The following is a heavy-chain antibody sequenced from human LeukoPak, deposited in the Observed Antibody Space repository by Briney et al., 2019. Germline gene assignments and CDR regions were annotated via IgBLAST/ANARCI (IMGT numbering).Heavy chain of an antibody. CDR1: GFTFSSYA. J-gene: IGHJ4*02. D-gene: IGHD1-26*01. CDR2: ISYDGSNK. Sequence: GGSLRLSCAASGFTFSSYAMHWVRQAPGKGLEWVAVISYDGSNKYYADSVKGRFTISRDNSKNTLYLQMNSLRAEDTAVYYCARDRWDGSYFDYWGQGTLVTVSS. V-gene: IGHV3-30-3*01. CDR3: ARDRWDGSYFDY.